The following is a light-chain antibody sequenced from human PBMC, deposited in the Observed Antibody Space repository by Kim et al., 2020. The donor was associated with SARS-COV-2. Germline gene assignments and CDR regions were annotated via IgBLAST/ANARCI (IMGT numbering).Light chain of an antibody. CDR2: GAS. Sequence: EIVMTQSLATLSVSPGERATLSCRASQSVSSNLAWYQQKPGQAPRLLIYGASTRATGIPARFSGSGSGTEFTLTISSLQSEDFAVYYCQQYNNWPRRTFGQGTKVDIK. J-gene: IGKJ1*01. CDR3: QQYNNWPRRT. CDR1: QSVSSN. V-gene: IGKV3-15*01.